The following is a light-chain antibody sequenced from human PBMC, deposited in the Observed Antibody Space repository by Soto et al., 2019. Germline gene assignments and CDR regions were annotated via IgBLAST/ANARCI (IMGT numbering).Light chain of an antibody. V-gene: IGKV1-39*01. Sequence: DIQMTQSPSSLSASVGDRVTITCRASQSIRSYLNWYQQKPGKAPALLIYAASSLPGEVPSRFSGSGSGTDFTLTISSLQLEDFATYFCQQSYSTPWTFGQGTKVDIK. J-gene: IGKJ1*01. CDR1: QSIRSY. CDR3: QQSYSTPWT. CDR2: AAS.